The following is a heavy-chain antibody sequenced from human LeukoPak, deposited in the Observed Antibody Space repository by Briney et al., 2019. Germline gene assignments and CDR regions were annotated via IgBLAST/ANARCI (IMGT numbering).Heavy chain of an antibody. D-gene: IGHD3-10*01. CDR2: MYLSGTT. CDR3: ARFLDGPRYMVRGVPRTAPPV. V-gene: IGHV4-4*02. Sequence: SGTLSLTCTVSGDSINSLDLWSWVRQPPGKGLEWIGEMYLSGTTHSNPSVKSRVTISIDKSKNQFFLNLSSVTAADTAVYYCARFLDGPRYMVRGVPRTAPPVWGQGSTVTVSS. J-gene: IGHJ6*02. CDR1: GDSINSLDL.